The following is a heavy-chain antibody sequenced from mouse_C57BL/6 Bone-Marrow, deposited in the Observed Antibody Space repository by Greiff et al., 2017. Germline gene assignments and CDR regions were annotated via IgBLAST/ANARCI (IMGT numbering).Heavy chain of an antibody. CDR3: ASPASKTAMDY. V-gene: IGHV5-6*01. CDR1: GFTFSSYG. J-gene: IGHJ4*01. CDR2: ISSGGSYT. Sequence: EVQGVESGGDLVKPGGSLKLSCAASGFTFSSYGMSWVRQTPDKRLEWVATISSGGSYTYYPDSVKGRFTISRDNAKNTLYLQMSSLKSEDTAMYYGASPASKTAMDYWGQGTTVTVSS. D-gene: IGHD6-1*01.